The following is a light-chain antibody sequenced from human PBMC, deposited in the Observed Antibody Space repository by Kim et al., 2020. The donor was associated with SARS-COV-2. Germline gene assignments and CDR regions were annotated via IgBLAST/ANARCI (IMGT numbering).Light chain of an antibody. Sequence: QRVTISCTGSSSNIGAGYDVHWYKQLPGTAPKLLIFGNNNRPSGVPDRFSSSKSGTSASLAITGLQAEDEADYYCQSYDSSLSSTVFGGGTKLTVL. V-gene: IGLV1-40*01. J-gene: IGLJ3*02. CDR1: SSNIGAGYD. CDR2: GNN. CDR3: QSYDSSLSSTV.